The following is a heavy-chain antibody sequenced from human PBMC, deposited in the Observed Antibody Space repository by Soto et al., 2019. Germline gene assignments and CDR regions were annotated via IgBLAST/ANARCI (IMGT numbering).Heavy chain of an antibody. CDR2: IKQDGSEK. J-gene: IGHJ5*02. Sequence: EVQLVESGGGLVQPGGSLRLSCAASGFTFSSYWMTWVRQAPGKGLEWVANIKQDGSEKYYVDSVKGRFTISRDNAKNSLYLQMNGLSAGDTAVYYCARGWGLDPWGQGTLVTVSS. CDR3: ARGWGLDP. D-gene: IGHD1-26*01. CDR1: GFTFSSYW. V-gene: IGHV3-7*04.